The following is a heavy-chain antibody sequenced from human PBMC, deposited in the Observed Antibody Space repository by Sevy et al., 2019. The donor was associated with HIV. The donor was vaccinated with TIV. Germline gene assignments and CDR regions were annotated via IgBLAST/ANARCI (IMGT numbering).Heavy chain of an antibody. J-gene: IGHJ1*01. V-gene: IGHV1-18*01. CDR3: ARAPSGSQGPGQYFHH. D-gene: IGHD1-26*01. CDR1: GYTFTSYG. Sequence: ASVKVSCKTFGYTFTSYGISWVRQAPGQGLEWMGWISTYNGDTNSAQKLQGRVTMTTDTSTSTAHMELRSLRSDDTAVYYCARAPSGSQGPGQYFHHWGQGTLVTVSS. CDR2: ISTYNGDT.